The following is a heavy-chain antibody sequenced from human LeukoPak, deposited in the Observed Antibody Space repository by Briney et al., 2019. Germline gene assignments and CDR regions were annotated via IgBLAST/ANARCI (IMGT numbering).Heavy chain of an antibody. CDR1: GFTFNTFA. D-gene: IGHD1/OR15-1a*01. Sequence: GGSLRLSCVASGFTFNTFAMIWVRQPPGKGLERVSSIFQGGGEIHYADSVRGRFTISRDNSKNTLFLQMNSLRAEDTAVYYCAKGGTAGSYYYYYYMDVWGKGTTVTVSS. CDR3: AKGGTAGSYYYYYYMDV. CDR2: IFQGGGEI. V-gene: IGHV3-23*01. J-gene: IGHJ6*03.